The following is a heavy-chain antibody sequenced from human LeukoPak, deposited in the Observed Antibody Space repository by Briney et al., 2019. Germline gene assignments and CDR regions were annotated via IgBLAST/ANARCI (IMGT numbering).Heavy chain of an antibody. CDR2: IRYDGSNK. CDR1: GFTFSSYG. D-gene: IGHD3-22*01. CDR3: AKDFSAVVVNAFDI. Sequence: PGGSLRLSCAASGFTFSSYGMHWVRQAPGKGLEWVAFIRYDGSNKYYADSVKGRFTISRDNSKNTLYLQMNSLRAEDTAVYYCAKDFSAVVVNAFDIWGQGTMVTVSS. J-gene: IGHJ3*02. V-gene: IGHV3-30*02.